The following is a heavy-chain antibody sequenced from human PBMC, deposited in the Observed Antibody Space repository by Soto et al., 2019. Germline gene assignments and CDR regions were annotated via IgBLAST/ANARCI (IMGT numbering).Heavy chain of an antibody. J-gene: IGHJ4*02. CDR2: IYHSGST. CDR3: ARHLGEGYFDY. V-gene: IGHV4-59*04. Sequence: PSQTLSLTYTGSGGSIGGYYLSWIRQPPGKGLEWIGYIYHSGSTYYNPSLKSRVTISVDTSKNHFSLKLSSVTAADTAVYYCARHLGEGYFDYWGQGTLVTVSS. CDR1: GGSIGGYY.